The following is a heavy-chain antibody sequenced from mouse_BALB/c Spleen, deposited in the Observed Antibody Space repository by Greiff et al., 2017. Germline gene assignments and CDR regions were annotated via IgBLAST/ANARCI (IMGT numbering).Heavy chain of an antibody. V-gene: IGHV1-54*01. CDR1: GYAFTNYL. CDR3: AINWDRSFAY. Sequence: QVHVKQSGAELVRPGTSVKVSCKASGYAFTNYLIEWVKQRPGQGLEWIGVINPGSGGTNYNEKFRGKATLTADKSSSTAYMQLSSLTSDDSAVYFCAINWDRSFAYWGQGTLVTVSA. CDR2: INPGSGGT. J-gene: IGHJ3*01. D-gene: IGHD4-1*02.